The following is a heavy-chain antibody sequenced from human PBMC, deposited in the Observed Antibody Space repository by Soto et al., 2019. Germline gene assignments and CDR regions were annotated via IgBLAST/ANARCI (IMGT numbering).Heavy chain of an antibody. J-gene: IGHJ6*02. CDR2: IYYSGTT. D-gene: IGHD1-1*01. V-gene: IGHV4-59*01. Sequence: PSETLSLTCTVSGGSISSYYWSWIRQPPGKGLGWIGYIYYSGTTNYNPSLKSRVTISLDMSKNQFSLKLRSVTAADTAVYYCARYRTEPTDRYGMDVYGRGRTGTVSS. CDR3: ARYRTEPTDRYGMDV. CDR1: GGSISSYY.